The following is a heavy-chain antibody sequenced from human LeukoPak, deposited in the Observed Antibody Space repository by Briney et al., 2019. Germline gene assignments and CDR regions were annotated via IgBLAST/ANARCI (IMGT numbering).Heavy chain of an antibody. V-gene: IGHV4-4*02. D-gene: IGHD4-17*01. J-gene: IGHJ4*02. CDR2: IYHSGSI. Sequence: PSQTLSLTCAVSGGSISSSNWWSWVRQPPGKGLEWIGEIYHSGSINYNPSLKSRVTISVDKSKNQFSLKLSSVTAADTAVYYCARETGPMIFNGDPYYFDYWGQGTLVTVSS. CDR1: GGSISSSNW. CDR3: ARETGPMIFNGDPYYFDY.